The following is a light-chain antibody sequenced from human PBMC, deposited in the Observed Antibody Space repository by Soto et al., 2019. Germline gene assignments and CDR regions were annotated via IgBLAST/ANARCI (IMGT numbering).Light chain of an antibody. CDR2: GAS. CDR1: QNVDNNY. V-gene: IGKV3-20*01. Sequence: EIVLTQSPGTLSLSPGQRATLSCRASQNVDNNYLAWYQQKPGQAPRLLIYGASSGATGIPDRFRGSGSGTDFTLTINRLEPEDFAVYYCQHYGISPGTFGQGTKLEIK. CDR3: QHYGISPGT. J-gene: IGKJ2*01.